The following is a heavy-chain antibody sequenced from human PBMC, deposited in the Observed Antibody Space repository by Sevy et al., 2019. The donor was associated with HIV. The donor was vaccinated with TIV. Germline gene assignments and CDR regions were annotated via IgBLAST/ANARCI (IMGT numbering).Heavy chain of an antibody. D-gene: IGHD1-26*01. CDR2: INSDGSSK. V-gene: IGHV3-74*01. Sequence: GGSLRLSCAASGFTFSSYWMHWVRQAPGKGLVWVSRINSDGSSKSYADPMKGRFTISRDNAKNTLYLQMNSLRAEDRAVDYCARESGVGATMRGVGAFDIWGQGTMVTVSS. CDR3: ARESGVGATMRGVGAFDI. J-gene: IGHJ3*02. CDR1: GFTFSSYW.